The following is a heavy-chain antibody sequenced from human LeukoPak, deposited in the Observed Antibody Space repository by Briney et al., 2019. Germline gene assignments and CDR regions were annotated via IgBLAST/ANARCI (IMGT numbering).Heavy chain of an antibody. D-gene: IGHD3-10*01. Sequence: PSETLSLTCTVSGGSISSSSYYWGWIRQPPGKGLEWIGSIYYSGSTYYNPSLKSRVTISVDTSKNQFSLKLSSVTAADTAVYYCARDQGSRFDPWGQGTLVTVSS. CDR2: IYYSGST. CDR1: GGSISSSSYY. V-gene: IGHV4-39*02. CDR3: ARDQGSRFDP. J-gene: IGHJ5*02.